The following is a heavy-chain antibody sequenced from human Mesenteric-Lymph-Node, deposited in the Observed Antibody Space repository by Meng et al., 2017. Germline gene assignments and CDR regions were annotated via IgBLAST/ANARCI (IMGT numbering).Heavy chain of an antibody. J-gene: IGHJ4*02. D-gene: IGHD4-23*01. CDR3: ARGHGGNSGHFDY. Sequence: ESLKISCTVSGGSFSTYYWSWIRQPPGKGLEWIGYIYPNGDTNYNPSLKSRLTFSVDTSKNQFSLKLNSVTAADTAVYYCARGHGGNSGHFDYWGQGTLVTVSS. V-gene: IGHV4-59*01. CDR2: IYPNGDT. CDR1: GGSFSTYY.